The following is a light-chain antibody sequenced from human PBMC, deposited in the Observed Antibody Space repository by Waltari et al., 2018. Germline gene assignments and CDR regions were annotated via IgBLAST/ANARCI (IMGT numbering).Light chain of an antibody. V-gene: IGLV1-40*01. CDR2: GSS. Sequence: QSVLTQPPSVSGAPGQRVTIPCTGSGSNIGAGYAVPWYQQVPRAAPKLLIYGSSSRPLGVPDRFFGSTSGTSASLAITGLQAEDEAVYYCQSYDTTLSVVFGGGTKLTVL. CDR3: QSYDTTLSVV. CDR1: GSNIGAGYA. J-gene: IGLJ3*02.